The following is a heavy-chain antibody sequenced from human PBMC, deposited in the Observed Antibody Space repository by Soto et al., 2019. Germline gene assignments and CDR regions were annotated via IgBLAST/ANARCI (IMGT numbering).Heavy chain of an antibody. CDR2: ISSSSSTI. D-gene: IGHD6-6*01. V-gene: IGHV3-48*01. J-gene: IGHJ3*02. Sequence: GGSLRLSCAASGSTFSSYSMNWVRQAPEKGLEWVSYISSSSSTIYYADSVKGRFTISRDNARNSLYLQMNSLRAEETAVYYCARDPSIAARPGAFDIWGQGTMVTVSS. CDR1: GSTFSSYS. CDR3: ARDPSIAARPGAFDI.